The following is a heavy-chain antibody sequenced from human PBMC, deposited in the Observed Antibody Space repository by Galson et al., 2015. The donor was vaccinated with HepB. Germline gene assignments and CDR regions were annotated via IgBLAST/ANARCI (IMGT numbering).Heavy chain of an antibody. CDR3: ARDPGAVRGVMGGMDV. V-gene: IGHV1-18*04. Sequence: SVKVSCKASGYTFTSYGISWVRQAPGQGLEWMGWISAYNGNTNYAQKLQGRVTMTTDTSTSTAYMELRSLRSDDTAVYYCARDPGAVRGVMGGMDVWGQGTTVTVSS. CDR1: GYTFTSYG. CDR2: ISAYNGNT. D-gene: IGHD3-10*01. J-gene: IGHJ6*02.